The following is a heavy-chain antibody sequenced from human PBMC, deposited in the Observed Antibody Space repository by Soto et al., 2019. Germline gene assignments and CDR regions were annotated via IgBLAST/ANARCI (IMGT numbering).Heavy chain of an antibody. CDR2: ISAYNGNT. V-gene: IGHV1-18*01. Sequence: GASVKVSCEASGYTFTSYGISWGRQAPGQRLEWMGWISAYNGNTNYAQKLQGRVTMTTDTSTSTAYMELRSLRSDDTAVYYCVLTDYDFWSGYRPPFDYWGQGTLVTVSS. CDR1: GYTFTSYG. CDR3: VLTDYDFWSGYRPPFDY. J-gene: IGHJ4*02. D-gene: IGHD3-3*01.